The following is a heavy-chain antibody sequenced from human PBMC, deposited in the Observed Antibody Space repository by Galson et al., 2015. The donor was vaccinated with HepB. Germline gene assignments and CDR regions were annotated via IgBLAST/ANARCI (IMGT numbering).Heavy chain of an antibody. CDR1: GFPFSSYA. V-gene: IGHV3-30*14. CDR3: ESGGLNNEYNCDY. D-gene: IGHD1/OR15-1a*01. CDR2: ISYDGGKK. Sequence: SLRLSCAASGFPFSSYAMHWVRQAPGTGLGWVALISYDGGKKSYADSVKGRFSISRDNSKNTLYLQMNSLRADDTAVYFCESGGLNNEYNCDYWGQGTLVPASS. J-gene: IGHJ4*02.